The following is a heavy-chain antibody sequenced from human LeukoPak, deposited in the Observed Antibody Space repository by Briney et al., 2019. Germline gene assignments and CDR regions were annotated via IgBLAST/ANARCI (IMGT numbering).Heavy chain of an antibody. J-gene: IGHJ6*03. CDR2: IIPIFGTA. D-gene: IGHD2-2*01. Sequence: AASVKVSCKASGGTFSSYAISWVRQAPGQGLEWMGGIIPIFGTANYAQKFQGRVTITADESTSSAYMELSSLRSEDTAVYYCATLAWCSSTSCRHYYYYMDVWGKGTTVTVSS. CDR3: ATLAWCSSTSCRHYYYYMDV. V-gene: IGHV1-69*13. CDR1: GGTFSSYA.